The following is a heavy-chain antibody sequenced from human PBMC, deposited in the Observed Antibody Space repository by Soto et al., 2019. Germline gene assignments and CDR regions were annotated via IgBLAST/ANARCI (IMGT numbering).Heavy chain of an antibody. CDR3: AKRGVDTAMVDEKVYGMDV. J-gene: IGHJ6*02. D-gene: IGHD5-18*01. CDR2: ISGTGGNT. CDR1: GFTFSSYA. Sequence: PGGSLRLSCAASGFTFSSYAMSWVRQAPGKGLEWVSAISGTGGNTYYADSVKGRFIISRDNSKNTLYLQMNSLRAEDTAEYYCAKRGVDTAMVDEKVYGMDVWGQGTTVTVSS. V-gene: IGHV3-23*01.